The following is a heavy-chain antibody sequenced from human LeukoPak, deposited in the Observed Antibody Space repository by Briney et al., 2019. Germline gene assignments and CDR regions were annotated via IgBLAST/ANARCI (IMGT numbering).Heavy chain of an antibody. CDR2: IWYDGSNK. CDR3: ARPNSSGRSVRVDY. V-gene: IGHV3-33*01. J-gene: IGHJ4*02. CDR1: GFTFSSYG. D-gene: IGHD6-19*01. Sequence: GGSLRLSCAASGFTFSSYGMHWVRQAPGKGLEWVAVIWYDGSNKYYADSVKGRFTISRDNSKNTLYLQMNSLRAEDTAVYYCARPNSSGRSVRVDYWGQRTLVTVSS.